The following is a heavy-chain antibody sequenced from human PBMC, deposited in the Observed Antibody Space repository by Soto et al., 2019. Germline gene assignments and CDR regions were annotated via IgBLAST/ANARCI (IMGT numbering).Heavy chain of an antibody. J-gene: IGHJ6*03. CDR1: GFTFSSYW. CDR3: ARAVAAAGTDYYYMDA. Sequence: EVQLVESGGGLVQPGGSLRLSCAASGFTFSSYWLGWVREAPGKGLEWVANIKQDGSEKYYVDSVKGRFTISRDNAKNSLYLQINSLRAEDTAVYYCARAVAAAGTDYYYMDAWGKGTTVTVSS. CDR2: IKQDGSEK. D-gene: IGHD6-13*01. V-gene: IGHV3-7*01.